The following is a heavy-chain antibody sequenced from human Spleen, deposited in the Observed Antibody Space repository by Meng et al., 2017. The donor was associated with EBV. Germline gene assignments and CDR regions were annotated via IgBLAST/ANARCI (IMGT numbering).Heavy chain of an antibody. Sequence: QGQPVVSGPGLGSPLGSLSLPCAVSGGPIISSNWWSWVRQPPGKGLEWIGEIYHSGRTNYNPSLKSRVTISVDKSKNQFSLRLTSVTAADTAVYYCASRYCPTTSCRQDWGQGTLVTVSS. V-gene: IGHV4-4*02. CDR2: IYHSGRT. CDR3: ASRYCPTTSCRQD. CDR1: GGPIISSNW. D-gene: IGHD2-2*01. J-gene: IGHJ4*02.